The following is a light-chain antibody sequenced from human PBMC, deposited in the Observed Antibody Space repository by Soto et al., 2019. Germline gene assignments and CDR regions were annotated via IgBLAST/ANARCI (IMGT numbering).Light chain of an antibody. CDR2: GAS. Sequence: EIVLTQSPDTLSLSPGERATLSCRASQSVYSNYLAWYQQKPGQAPRPLIYGASSRATGIPDRFSGSVSGTDFTLSISRLQPEDSAVYYCQQYGSLLTFGGGTKVEIK. CDR3: QQYGSLLT. J-gene: IGKJ4*01. CDR1: QSVYSNY. V-gene: IGKV3-20*01.